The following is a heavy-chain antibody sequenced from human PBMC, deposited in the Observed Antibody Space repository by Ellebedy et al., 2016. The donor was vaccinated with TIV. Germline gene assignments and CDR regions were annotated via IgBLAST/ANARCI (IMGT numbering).Heavy chain of an antibody. Sequence: GESLKISCAASGFTFSNYWMSWVRQAPGKGPEWVAHIKEDGSQKYYVDSVEGRFSISRDNAKNSLYLQMNSLRAEDTAMYYCTRGPRREQPPEYWGQGTLVTVSS. D-gene: IGHD1-26*01. CDR3: TRGPRREQPPEY. V-gene: IGHV3-7*03. J-gene: IGHJ4*02. CDR1: GFTFSNYW. CDR2: IKEDGSQK.